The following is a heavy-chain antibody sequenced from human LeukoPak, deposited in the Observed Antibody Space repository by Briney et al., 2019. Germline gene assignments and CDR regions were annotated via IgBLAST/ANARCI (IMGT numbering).Heavy chain of an antibody. V-gene: IGHV4-59*12. CDR1: GGSISSYY. D-gene: IGHD2-21*01. CDR3: ARASWGPYCGGDCYGY. CDR2: IFYSGIT. J-gene: IGHJ4*02. Sequence: SETLSLTCTVPGGSISSYYWSWIRQPPGKGLEWIGNIFYSGITYYNPSLRSRVTISVDTSKNQFSLKLSSVTAADTAVYYCARASWGPYCGGDCYGYWGQGTLVTVSS.